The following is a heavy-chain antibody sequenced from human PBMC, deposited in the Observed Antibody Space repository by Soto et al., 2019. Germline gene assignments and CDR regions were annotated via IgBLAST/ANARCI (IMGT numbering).Heavy chain of an antibody. CDR2: INHSGST. D-gene: IGHD3-10*01. J-gene: IGHJ4*02. V-gene: IGHV4-34*01. CDR3: ARGWFGELSYLDY. CDR1: GGSFSGYY. Sequence: LSLTCAVYGGSFSGYYWSWIRQPPGKGQEWIGEINHSGSTNYNPSLKSRVTISVDTSKNQFSLKLSSVTAADTAVYYCARGWFGELSYLDYWGQGTLVTVSS.